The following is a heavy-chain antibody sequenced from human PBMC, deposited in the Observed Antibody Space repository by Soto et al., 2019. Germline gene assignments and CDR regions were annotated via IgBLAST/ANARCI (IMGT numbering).Heavy chain of an antibody. V-gene: IGHV1-3*01. CDR3: ARDGPMDSAFDI. D-gene: IGHD2-2*03. CDR1: GYTFPSYA. CDR2: INAGNGNT. J-gene: IGHJ3*02. Sequence: ASVKASCKASGYTFPSYAMHWVRQAPGQRLEWMGWINAGNGNTKYSQKLQGRVTMTTDTSTSTAYMELRSLRSDDTAVYSGARDGPMDSAFDIWGQGTMVTLSS.